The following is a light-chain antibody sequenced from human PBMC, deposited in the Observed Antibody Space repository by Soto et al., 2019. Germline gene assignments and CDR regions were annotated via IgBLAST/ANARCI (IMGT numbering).Light chain of an antibody. CDR1: SSNIGSHT. CDR3: AAWDDSLNGVV. Sequence: QSVLTQPPSAAGTPGQTIAISCSGGSSNIGSHTVNWYQQLPGTAPRLLSYSNTQRTSGVPDRFSGSKSGTSASLAISGLQFEYDGDYYCAAWDDSLNGVVFGGGTEVTVL. V-gene: IGLV1-44*01. CDR2: SNT. J-gene: IGLJ2*01.